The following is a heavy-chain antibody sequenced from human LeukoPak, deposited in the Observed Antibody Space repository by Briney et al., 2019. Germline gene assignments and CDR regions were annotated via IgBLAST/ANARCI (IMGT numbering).Heavy chain of an antibody. J-gene: IGHJ4*02. V-gene: IGHV3-21*01. Sequence: GGSLRLSCAASGFTFSSYSMNWVRQAPGKGLEWVSSISSSSSYIYYADSVKGRFTISRDNAKNSLYLQMNSLRAEDTAVYYCAREVAAADNLDYWGQGTLVTVSS. D-gene: IGHD6-13*01. CDR1: GFTFSSYS. CDR2: ISSSSSYI. CDR3: AREVAAADNLDY.